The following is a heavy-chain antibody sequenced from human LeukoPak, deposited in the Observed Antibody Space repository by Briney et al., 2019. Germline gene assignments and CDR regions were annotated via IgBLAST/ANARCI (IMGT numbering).Heavy chain of an antibody. CDR2: ISSNGSII. J-gene: IGHJ4*02. Sequence: PGGSLRLSCGASGFTFSDYYMSWIRQAPGKGLEWVSYISSNGSIINYADSVKGRFTISRDNAKNSLYLQMNSLRVEDTAVYYCAQDGRLARLDYWGQGTLVTVSS. V-gene: IGHV3-11*01. D-gene: IGHD3-9*01. CDR1: GFTFSDYY. CDR3: AQDGRLARLDY.